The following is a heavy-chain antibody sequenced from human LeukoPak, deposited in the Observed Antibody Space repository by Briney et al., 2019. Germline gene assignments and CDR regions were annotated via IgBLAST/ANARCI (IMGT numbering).Heavy chain of an antibody. V-gene: IGHV3-7*01. J-gene: IGHJ4*02. CDR3: ATTLGVD. CDR1: GITFSSDW. CDR2: IKQDGSEK. Sequence: GGSRRLSCVASGITFSSDWMSWVRQAPGKGLEWVANIKQDGSEKNYVDSVKGRFTISRDNAKKSLYLQMNSLRVEDTAVYYCATTLGVDWGQGTLVTVSS. D-gene: IGHD2-15*01.